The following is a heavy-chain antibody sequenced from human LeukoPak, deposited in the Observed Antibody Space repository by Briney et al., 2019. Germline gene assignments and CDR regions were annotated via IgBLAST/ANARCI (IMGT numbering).Heavy chain of an antibody. V-gene: IGHV3-7*01. D-gene: IGHD4/OR15-4a*01. CDR1: GFTFSDHW. CDR3: ARGPPYGARCDYLDY. J-gene: IGHJ4*02. CDR2: IKKDGSEK. Sequence: PGGSLRLSCAASGFTFSDHWRSWVRQVPGKGLEWVADIKKDGSEKNEVDSAKGRFTISRDNAKNSLYLEMNSLRAEDTAVYYCARGPPYGARCDYLDYWGQGALVTVSS.